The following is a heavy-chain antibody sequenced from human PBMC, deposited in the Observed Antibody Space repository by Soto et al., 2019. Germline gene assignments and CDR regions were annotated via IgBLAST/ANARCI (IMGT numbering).Heavy chain of an antibody. V-gene: IGHV3-23*01. J-gene: IGHJ4*02. CDR1: GFTFSSYA. D-gene: IGHD5-12*01. CDR2: ISGSGGST. Sequence: EVQLLESGGGLVQPGGSLRLSCAASGFTFSSYAMSWVRQAPGKGLEWVSAISGSGGSTYYADSVKGRCTISRDNSKNTWYRQKTSLRAEDTAVYYRAKLAPPGATVDYCGQGTLVTVSS. CDR3: AKLAPPGATVDY.